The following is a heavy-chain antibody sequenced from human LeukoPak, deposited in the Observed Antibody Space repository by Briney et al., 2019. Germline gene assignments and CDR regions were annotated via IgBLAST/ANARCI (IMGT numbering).Heavy chain of an antibody. D-gene: IGHD2-2*01. V-gene: IGHV3-30*02. CDR1: GFTFSSYA. J-gene: IGHJ6*03. Sequence: GGSLRLSCAASGFTFSSYAMHWVRQAPGKGLEWVAFIRYDGSNKYYADSVKGRFTISRDNSKNTLYLQMNSLRAEDTAVYYCAKDGHCSSTSCYYMDVWGKGTTVTVSS. CDR3: AKDGHCSSTSCYYMDV. CDR2: IRYDGSNK.